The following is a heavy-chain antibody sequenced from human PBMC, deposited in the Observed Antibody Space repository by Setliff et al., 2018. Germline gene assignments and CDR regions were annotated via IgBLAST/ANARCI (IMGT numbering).Heavy chain of an antibody. Sequence: PSETLSPTCAVSGYSISSGYYWGWIRQPPGKGLEWIGSIYHSGSTYYNPSLKSRVTISVDTYKNQFSLKLSSVTAADTAVYYCARHVNGSGKYYNWFDPWGQGTLVTVS. CDR1: GYSISSGYY. J-gene: IGHJ5*02. CDR2: IYHSGST. V-gene: IGHV4-38-2*01. D-gene: IGHD3-10*01. CDR3: ARHVNGSGKYYNWFDP.